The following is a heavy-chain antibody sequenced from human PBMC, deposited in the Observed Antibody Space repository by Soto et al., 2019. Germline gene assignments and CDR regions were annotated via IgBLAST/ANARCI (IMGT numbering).Heavy chain of an antibody. D-gene: IGHD2-2*01. CDR2: IYPGDSDT. CDR3: ARAPCSSTSCYATFDY. Sequence: GESLKISCKGSGYSFTSYWIGWVRQMPGKGLEWMGIIYPGDSDTRYSPSFQGQVTISADKSISTAYLQWSSLKASDTAMYYCARAPCSSTSCYATFDYWGQGTLVTVSS. J-gene: IGHJ4*02. CDR1: GYSFTSYW. V-gene: IGHV5-51*01.